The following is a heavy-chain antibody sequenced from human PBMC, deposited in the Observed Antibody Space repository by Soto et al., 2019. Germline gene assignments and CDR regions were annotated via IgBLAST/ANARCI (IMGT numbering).Heavy chain of an antibody. CDR1: EFTFSRYA. CDR2: ISGSGTST. V-gene: IGHV3-23*01. D-gene: IGHD5-18*01. CDR3: AKDRNTVMVGGFDP. Sequence: EAQLLESGGGLVQPGGSLRLSCVASEFTFSRYAMTWVRQAPGKGLEWVSVISGSGTSTYYADSVKGRFTNSRDNSKNPLYLQMNSLRAEDTAVYYCAKDRNTVMVGGFDPWGQGILVTVSS. J-gene: IGHJ5*02.